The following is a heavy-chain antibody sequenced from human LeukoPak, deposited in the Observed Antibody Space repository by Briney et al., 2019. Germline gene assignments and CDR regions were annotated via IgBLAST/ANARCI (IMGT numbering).Heavy chain of an antibody. J-gene: IGHJ4*02. V-gene: IGHV3-11*04. CDR1: GFTFSDYY. CDR2: ITDSGRSV. D-gene: IGHD3-22*01. Sequence: PGGSLRLSCAACGFTFSDYYMGWIRQAPGKGLKWMSYITDSGRSVYYTDSMKGRFTISRDNAKNSVYLQINSLRDEDTAVYYCARAGMDSRGYYEGFDVWGQGTLVTVSS. CDR3: ARAGMDSRGYYEGFDV.